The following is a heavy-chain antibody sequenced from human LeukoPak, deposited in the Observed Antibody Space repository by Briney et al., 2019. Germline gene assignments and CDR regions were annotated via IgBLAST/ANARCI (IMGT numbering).Heavy chain of an antibody. V-gene: IGHV1-18*04. J-gene: IGHJ3*02. CDR2: ISAYNGNT. D-gene: IGHD2-2*01. CDR3: ARRDIVVVQTDAFDI. Sequence: ASVKVSCKASGYTFTCYGISWVRQAPGQGLEWMGWISAYNGNTNYAQKLQGRVTMTTDTSTSTAYMELRSLRSDDTAVYYCARRDIVVVQTDAFDIWGQGTMVTVSS. CDR1: GYTFTCYG.